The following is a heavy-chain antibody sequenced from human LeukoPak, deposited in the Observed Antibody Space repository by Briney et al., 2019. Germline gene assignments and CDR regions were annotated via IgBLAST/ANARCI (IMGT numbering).Heavy chain of an antibody. D-gene: IGHD5-12*01. CDR2: INTSGST. CDR1: GGSMSSNTYY. V-gene: IGHV4-61*02. Sequence: PSQTLSLTCTVSGGSMSSNTYYWSWIRQPAGKGLEWIGRINTSGSTNYNPSLKSRVTISVDTSKNQFSLKLSSVTAADTAVYYCARDLLVATHFDYWGQGTLVTVSS. CDR3: ARDLLVATHFDY. J-gene: IGHJ4*02.